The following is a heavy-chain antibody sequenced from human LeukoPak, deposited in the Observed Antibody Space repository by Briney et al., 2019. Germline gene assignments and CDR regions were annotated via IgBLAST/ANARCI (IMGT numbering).Heavy chain of an antibody. Sequence: SETLSLTCTVSGGSLSGDYWSWIRQPAGKGLEWIGRIYTSGSTTYNPSLKSRVTMSVDTSKNQFSLKLTSVTGADTATYYCARVSPALGANYFDYWGQGILVTVSS. V-gene: IGHV4-4*07. D-gene: IGHD1-26*01. CDR1: GGSLSGDY. CDR3: ARVSPALGANYFDY. J-gene: IGHJ4*02. CDR2: IYTSGST.